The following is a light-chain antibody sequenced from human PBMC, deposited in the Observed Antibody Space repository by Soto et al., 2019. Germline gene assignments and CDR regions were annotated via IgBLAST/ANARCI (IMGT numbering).Light chain of an antibody. V-gene: IGKV3-20*01. CDR2: VAS. J-gene: IGKJ5*01. CDR1: QNVGGRF. CDR3: QQYGTSPIA. Sequence: EIVLTQSPGTLSLSPGERATLSCRASQNVGGRFLAWYQQKPGQAPRLLIHVASTRATGIADRFSGSGSGTDFTLTISRLEPEDFAVYYCQQYGTSPIAFGQGTRLE.